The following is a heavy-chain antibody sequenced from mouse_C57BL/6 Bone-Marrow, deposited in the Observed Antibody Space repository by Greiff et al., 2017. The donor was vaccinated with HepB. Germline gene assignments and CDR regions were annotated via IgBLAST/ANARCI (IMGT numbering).Heavy chain of an antibody. CDR3: AKRRVIYYGNFDV. V-gene: IGHV1-18*01. Sequence: VQLQQSGPELVKPGASVKIPCKASGYTFTDYNMDWVKQSHGKSLEWIGDINPNNGGTIYNQKFKGKATLTVDKSSSTAYMELRSLTSEDTAVYYCAKRRVIYYGNFDVWGTGTTVTVSS. CDR1: GYTFTDYN. J-gene: IGHJ1*03. CDR2: INPNNGGT. D-gene: IGHD2-1*01.